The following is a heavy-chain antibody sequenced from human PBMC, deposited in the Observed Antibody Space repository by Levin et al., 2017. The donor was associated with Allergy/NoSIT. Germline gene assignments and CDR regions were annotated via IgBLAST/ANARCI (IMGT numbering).Heavy chain of an antibody. CDR1: GGSFSGYY. CDR3: ARGRGGYGSGIRFDY. V-gene: IGHV4-34*01. J-gene: IGHJ4*02. Sequence: SQTLSLTCAVYGGSFSGYYWSWIRQPPGKGLEWIGEINHSGSTNYNPSLKSRVTISVDTSKNQFSLKLSSVTAADTAVYYCARGRGGYGSGIRFDYWGQGTLVTVSS. CDR2: INHSGST. D-gene: IGHD3-10*01.